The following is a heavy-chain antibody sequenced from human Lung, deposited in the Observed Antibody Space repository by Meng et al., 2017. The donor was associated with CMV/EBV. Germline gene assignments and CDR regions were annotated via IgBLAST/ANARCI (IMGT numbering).Heavy chain of an antibody. J-gene: IGHJ6*02. D-gene: IGHD5-18*01. Sequence: GESLKTSRAAPGFTFSGYRMHWVRQAPGKGLVWGARINTEGSRTNYAESVKGRFTISRDNAKNTLYLQMNSLRAEDTAVYYCVRGETAIFVDYCYYVMDFWRQGTTVTVSS. CDR2: INTEGSRT. CDR1: GFTFSGYR. V-gene: IGHV3-74*01. CDR3: VRGETAIFVDYCYYVMDF.